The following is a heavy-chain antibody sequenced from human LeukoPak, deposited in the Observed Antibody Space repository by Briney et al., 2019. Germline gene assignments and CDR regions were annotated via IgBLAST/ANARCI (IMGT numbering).Heavy chain of an antibody. J-gene: IGHJ4*02. CDR2: IYHDGST. Sequence: PSETLSLTCTVSGGSITITNYYWGWIRQPPGKGLEWVGNIYHDGSTYYNPSLKSRVTISVDTSKNQFSLKLSSVTAADTAVYYCARGLEEVILRGYYFDYWGQGTLVTVSS. CDR1: GGSITITNYY. V-gene: IGHV4-39*07. D-gene: IGHD2/OR15-2a*01. CDR3: ARGLEEVILRGYYFDY.